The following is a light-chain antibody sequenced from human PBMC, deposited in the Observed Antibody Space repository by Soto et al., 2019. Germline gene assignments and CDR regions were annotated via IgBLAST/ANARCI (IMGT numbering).Light chain of an antibody. J-gene: IGLJ1*01. CDR1: SSDVGGNKY. Sequence: QSVLTQPASVSGSPGQSITISCTGTSSDVGGNKYVSWYQQQPGKAPKLMIYEVSDRPSGVSNRFSGSKSGTTASLTISGLKAEEEADYYSSSYKSSSTLVFGTGTKLTVL. V-gene: IGLV2-14*01. CDR3: SSYKSSSTLV. CDR2: EVS.